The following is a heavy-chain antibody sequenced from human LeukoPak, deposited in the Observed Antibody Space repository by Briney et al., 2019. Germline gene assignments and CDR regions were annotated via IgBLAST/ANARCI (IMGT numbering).Heavy chain of an antibody. CDR3: AKDSGGGFGLYYFDY. V-gene: IGHV3-23*01. CDR1: GFTFGSYA. CDR2: ISGSGGST. Sequence: GGSLRLSCAASGFTFGSYAMYWVRQAPGKGLEWVSAISGSGGSTYYADSVKGRFTISRDNSKNTLYLQMNSLRAEDTAVYYCAKDSGGGFGLYYFDYWGQGTLVTVSS. J-gene: IGHJ4*02. D-gene: IGHD3/OR15-3a*01.